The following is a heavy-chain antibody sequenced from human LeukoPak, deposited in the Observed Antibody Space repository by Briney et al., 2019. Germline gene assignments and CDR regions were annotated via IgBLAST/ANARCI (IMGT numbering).Heavy chain of an antibody. CDR3: AIVVTDILTGYWYYFDY. Sequence: SVKVSCKASGGTFSSYAISWVRQAPGQGLEWMGGIIPIFGTANYAQKFQGRVAITADESTSTAYMELSSLRSEDTAVYYCAIVVTDILTGYWYYFDYWGQGTLVTVSS. CDR1: GGTFSSYA. CDR2: IIPIFGTA. V-gene: IGHV1-69*13. J-gene: IGHJ4*02. D-gene: IGHD3-9*01.